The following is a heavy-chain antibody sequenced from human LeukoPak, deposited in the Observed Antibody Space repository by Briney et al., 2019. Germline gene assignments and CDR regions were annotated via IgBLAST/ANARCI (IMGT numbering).Heavy chain of an antibody. J-gene: IGHJ4*02. CDR3: TLGHCTNGVCVAYFDY. V-gene: IGHV1-2*02. Sequence: ASVKVSCKASGYTFTGYYMHWVRQAPGQGLEWMGWINPNSGGTNYAQKFQGRVTMTRDTSISTAYMELSRLRSDDTAVYYCTLGHCTNGVCVAYFDYWGQGTLVTVSS. CDR1: GYTFTGYY. D-gene: IGHD2-8*01. CDR2: INPNSGGT.